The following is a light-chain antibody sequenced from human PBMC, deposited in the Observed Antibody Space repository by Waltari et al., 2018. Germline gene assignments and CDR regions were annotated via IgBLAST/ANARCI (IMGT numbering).Light chain of an antibody. J-gene: IGLJ1*01. V-gene: IGLV3-10*01. CDR2: EDT. Sequence: SYELTQPPSVSVSPGQTARITCSGHELPRKYAYWFQQKSGQAPRLVKYEDTKRPSGIPEIFSGSSAGTVATLTITGAQVDDEADYYCYSSDSTGLRVFGGGTTVVVL. CDR1: ELPRKY. CDR3: YSSDSTGLRV.